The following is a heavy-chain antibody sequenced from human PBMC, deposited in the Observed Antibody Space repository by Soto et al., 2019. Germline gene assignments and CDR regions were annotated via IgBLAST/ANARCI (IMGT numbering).Heavy chain of an antibody. Sequence: PGGSLRLSCAASGFTFSSYAMHWVRQAPGKGLEWVAVISYDGSNKYYADSVKGRFTISRDNSKNTLYLQMNSLRAEDTAVYYCARGGYYAYYYGMDVWGQGTTVTVSS. D-gene: IGHD3-3*01. CDR3: ARGGYYAYYYGMDV. CDR1: GFTFSSYA. J-gene: IGHJ6*02. CDR2: ISYDGSNK. V-gene: IGHV3-30-3*01.